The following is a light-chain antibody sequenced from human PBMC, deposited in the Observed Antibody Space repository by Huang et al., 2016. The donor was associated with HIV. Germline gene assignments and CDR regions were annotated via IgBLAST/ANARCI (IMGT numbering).Light chain of an antibody. V-gene: IGKV3-11*01. Sequence: EIVLTQSPVTLSMSPGQRATLSCRASQNIKHYLAWYQQKPGQAPRVLIYDASNRATGIPARFSGGGSGTDFTLTISSLEPEDFVVYFCQQRTSWPLTFGGGT. CDR1: QNIKHY. CDR3: QQRTSWPLT. J-gene: IGKJ4*01. CDR2: DAS.